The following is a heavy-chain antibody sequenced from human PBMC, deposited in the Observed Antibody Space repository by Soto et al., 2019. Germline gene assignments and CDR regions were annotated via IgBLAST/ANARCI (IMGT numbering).Heavy chain of an antibody. CDR2: IYYTGST. D-gene: IGHD3-3*01. Sequence: SETLSLTCTVSGGSVSSESHYWSWIRQTPGKGLEWIGYIYYTGSTNYNPSLKGRVTMSVDTSRDQVSLRLRSVTRADTAVYYCARGQYDFRSGSYYYAMEVWGQGTKGTVSS. CDR3: ARGQYDFRSGSYYYAMEV. V-gene: IGHV4-61*01. J-gene: IGHJ6*02. CDR1: GGSVSSESHY.